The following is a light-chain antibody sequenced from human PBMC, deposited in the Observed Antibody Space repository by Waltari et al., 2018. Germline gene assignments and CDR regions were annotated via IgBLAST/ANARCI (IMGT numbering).Light chain of an antibody. V-gene: IGKV3-11*01. CDR2: DAS. J-gene: IGKJ4*01. CDR3: QQGVT. CDR1: QSVGTS. Sequence: EIVLTQSPATLSLSPGERATLSCRASQSVGTSLAWYQHIPGQAPRLPIYDASNRASDISPRFSGSGSGTDFSLTISGLDPEDYAVYYCQQGVTFGGGTRVEIK.